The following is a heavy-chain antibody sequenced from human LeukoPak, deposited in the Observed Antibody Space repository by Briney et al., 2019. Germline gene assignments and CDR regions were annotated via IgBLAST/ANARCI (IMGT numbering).Heavy chain of an antibody. CDR1: GFTFSSYA. CDR2: ISGSGGST. CDR3: AKDLASAY. Sequence: PGGSLRLSCAASGFTFSSYAMSWVRQAPGKGLEWVSAISGSGGSTYYADSVKGRFTISRDNSKNTLYLQMNSLKVEDSALYYCAKDLASAYWGQGTLVTVSS. D-gene: IGHD3-10*01. J-gene: IGHJ4*02. V-gene: IGHV3-23*01.